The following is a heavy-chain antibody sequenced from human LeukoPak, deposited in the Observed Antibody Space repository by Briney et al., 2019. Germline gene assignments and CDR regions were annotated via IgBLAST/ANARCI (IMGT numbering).Heavy chain of an antibody. CDR1: GGSISSYY. CDR3: ARRYHTSITIFGVVIGVWFDP. V-gene: IGHV4-34*01. CDR2: INHSGST. Sequence: SETLSLTCTVSGGSISSYYWSWIRQPPGKGLEWIGEINHSGSTNYNPSLKSRVTISVDTSKNQFSLKLSSVTAADTAVYYCARRYHTSITIFGVVIGVWFDPWGQGTLVTVSS. D-gene: IGHD3-3*01. J-gene: IGHJ5*02.